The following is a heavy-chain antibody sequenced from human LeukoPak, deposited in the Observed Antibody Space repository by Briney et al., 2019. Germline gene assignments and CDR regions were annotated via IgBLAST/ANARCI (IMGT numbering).Heavy chain of an antibody. D-gene: IGHD3-10*01. CDR1: GGSISSGDYY. CDR2: IYYSGST. CDR3: ARGGGITMVRDNFDY. Sequence: SETLSLTCTVSGGSISSGDYYWSWIRQPPGKGLEWIGSIYYSGSTYYNPSLKSRVTISVDTSKNQFSLKLSSVTAADTAVYYCARGGGITMVRDNFDYWGQGTLVTVSS. V-gene: IGHV4-39*07. J-gene: IGHJ4*02.